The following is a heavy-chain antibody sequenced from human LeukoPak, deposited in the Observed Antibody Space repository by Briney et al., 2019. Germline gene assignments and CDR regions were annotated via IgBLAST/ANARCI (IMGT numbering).Heavy chain of an antibody. CDR3: ARDSNSGAFDI. D-gene: IGHD6-6*01. CDR1: GASISSYY. V-gene: IGHV4-59*01. CDR2: ISYSGNT. Sequence: SETLSLTCTVSGASISSYYWSWIRQPPGKGLEWIGYISYSGNTNYNPSLRSRVTISGDTSRNQFSLRLTSLTAADTAVYYCARDSNSGAFDIWGQGTMVTVSS. J-gene: IGHJ3*02.